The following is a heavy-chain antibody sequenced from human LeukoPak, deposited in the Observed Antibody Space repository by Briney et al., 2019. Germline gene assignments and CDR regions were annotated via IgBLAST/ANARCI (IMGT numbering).Heavy chain of an antibody. Sequence: PGGSLRLSCAASGFTFSSYDMHWVRQATGKGLEWVSAIVTSGDTYYPGSVKGRFTISRENAKNSLYLQMNSLRAGDTAVYYCARGSGLGGIAAAGNWFDPWGQGTLVTVSS. J-gene: IGHJ5*02. D-gene: IGHD6-13*01. CDR3: ARGSGLGGIAAAGNWFDP. CDR1: GFTFSSYD. V-gene: IGHV3-13*04. CDR2: IVTSGDT.